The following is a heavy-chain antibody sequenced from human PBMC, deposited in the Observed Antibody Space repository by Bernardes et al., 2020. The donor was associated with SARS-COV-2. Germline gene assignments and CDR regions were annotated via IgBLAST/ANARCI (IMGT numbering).Heavy chain of an antibody. V-gene: IGHV4-61*10. CDR2: IYTTGST. J-gene: IGHJ4*03. Sequence: SETLSLTCTVSGDSVSSDNYFWNWIRQPAGKGLEWIGRIYTTGSTNFNPSLKSRVTVSVDTSKNQFSLKLRSVTAADTAVYYCARVNDFAIGYNFDYWGQGTTVTVFS. CDR3: ARVNDFAIGYNFDY. CDR1: GDSVSSDNYF. D-gene: IGHD3-3*01.